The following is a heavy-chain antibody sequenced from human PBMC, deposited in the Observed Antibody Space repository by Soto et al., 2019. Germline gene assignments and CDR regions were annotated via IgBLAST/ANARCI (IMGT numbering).Heavy chain of an antibody. Sequence: EVGLLESGGGLVQPGGSLRLSCAASGFTFGSYAMSWVRQAPGKGLEWVSSMNGGGGSTYYAESVQGRFTISRDNSKNTLYLQMNSMRVEDTAVYYCAKKSEIAVPRYYFDLWGQGTLGSVSS. V-gene: IGHV3-23*01. CDR2: MNGGGGST. CDR3: AKKSEIAVPRYYFDL. CDR1: GFTFGSYA. D-gene: IGHD2-21*01. J-gene: IGHJ4*02.